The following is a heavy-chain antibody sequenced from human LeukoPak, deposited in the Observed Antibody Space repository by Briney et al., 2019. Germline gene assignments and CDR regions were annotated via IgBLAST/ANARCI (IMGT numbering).Heavy chain of an antibody. V-gene: IGHV3-23*01. J-gene: IGHJ4*02. Sequence: GESLRLSCAASGFTFDTFAMAWVRLAPGKGLEWVSSIGNTETYYADSVKGRFTISRDNSKSTIYLHMNNLRAEDTALYYCARDGQAFNSNWDYFEYWGQGTLVTVSS. CDR3: ARDGQAFNSNWDYFEY. D-gene: IGHD7-27*01. CDR1: GFTFDTFA. CDR2: IGNTET.